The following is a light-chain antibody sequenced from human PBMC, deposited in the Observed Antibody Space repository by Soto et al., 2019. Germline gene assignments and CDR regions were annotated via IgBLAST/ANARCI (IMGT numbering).Light chain of an antibody. CDR3: QQYNNWLPIT. CDR2: GAS. CDR1: QSVSGN. Sequence: EIVMTQSPATLSVSPGERATLSCRASQSVSGNLAWYQQKPGQAPRLLIYGASTRATGIPARFIGSGSGTEFTLTLSSLQSEDFAVYYCQQYNNWLPITFGQGTRLEIK. J-gene: IGKJ5*01. V-gene: IGKV3-15*01.